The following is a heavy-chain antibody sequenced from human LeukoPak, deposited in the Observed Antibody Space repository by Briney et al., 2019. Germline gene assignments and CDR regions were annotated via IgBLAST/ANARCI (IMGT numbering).Heavy chain of an antibody. CDR1: GGSISSSSHY. CDR3: ARHWHSHCYDY. J-gene: IGHJ4*02. Sequence: SETLSLTCTVSGGSISSSSHYWGWVRQPPGKGLEWIGSIYYRGSTYYNAPLKSRVTISLDTSKNQFSLKLSSVTAADTAVYYCARHWHSHCYDYWAREPWSPSPQ. D-gene: IGHD5-18*01. V-gene: IGHV4-39*01. CDR2: IYYRGST.